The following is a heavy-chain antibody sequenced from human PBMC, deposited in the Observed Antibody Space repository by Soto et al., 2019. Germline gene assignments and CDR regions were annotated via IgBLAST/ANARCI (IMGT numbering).Heavy chain of an antibody. CDR3: ARRTRSYYYDSSGHRGWLDP. Sequence: GESLKISCKGSGYSFTSYWIGWVRQMPGKGLEWMGIIYPGDSDTRYSPSFQGQVTISADKSISTAYLQWSSLKASDTAMYYCARRTRSYYYDSSGHRGWLDPWGQGTLVTVSS. J-gene: IGHJ5*02. CDR2: IYPGDSDT. CDR1: GYSFTSYW. V-gene: IGHV5-51*01. D-gene: IGHD3-22*01.